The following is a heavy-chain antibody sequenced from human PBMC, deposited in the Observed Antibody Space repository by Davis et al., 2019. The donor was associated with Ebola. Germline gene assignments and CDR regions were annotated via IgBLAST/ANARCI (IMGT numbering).Heavy chain of an antibody. V-gene: IGHV2-5*02. D-gene: IGHD5-18*01. Sequence: SGPTLVKPTQTLTLTCTFSGFSLCTSGVGVGWIRQPPGKALEWLALIYWDDDKRYSPSLKSRLTITKDTSKNQVVLTITNMDPVDTATYYCAHSLLARGNRDTAMVTLPKKEYNWFDPWGQGTLVTVSS. J-gene: IGHJ5*02. CDR2: IYWDDDK. CDR1: GFSLCTSGVG. CDR3: AHSLLARGNRDTAMVTLPKKEYNWFDP.